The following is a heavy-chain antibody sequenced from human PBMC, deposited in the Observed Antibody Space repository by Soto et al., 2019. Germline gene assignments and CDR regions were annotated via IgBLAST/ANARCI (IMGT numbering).Heavy chain of an antibody. Sequence: QVQLQESGPGLVKPSETLSLTCTVSGGSISTYYWSWLRQPPGKGLEWMGYIYHSGGTTYNPSLESRVTISVDTSKNQFSLKLYSVTAADTAVYYCARDTTSGSYWDYWGQGTLVTVSS. J-gene: IGHJ4*02. D-gene: IGHD1-26*01. V-gene: IGHV4-59*01. CDR1: GGSISTYY. CDR2: IYHSGGT. CDR3: ARDTTSGSYWDY.